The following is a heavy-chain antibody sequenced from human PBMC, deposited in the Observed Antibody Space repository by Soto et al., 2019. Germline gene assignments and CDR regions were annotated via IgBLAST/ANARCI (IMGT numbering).Heavy chain of an antibody. V-gene: IGHV4-4*02. Sequence: SETVPLTCAVYGGSISSNKWRSWVSQPPGKGLEWIGEIYHSGSTNYNPSLKSRVTISLDKSKNQFSLKLTSVTAADSAVYYCARDDHIVVVPTSLGAMDVWGQATTVTVSS. CDR1: GGSISSNKW. CDR3: ARDDHIVVVPTSLGAMDV. J-gene: IGHJ6*02. D-gene: IGHD2-2*01. CDR2: IYHSGST.